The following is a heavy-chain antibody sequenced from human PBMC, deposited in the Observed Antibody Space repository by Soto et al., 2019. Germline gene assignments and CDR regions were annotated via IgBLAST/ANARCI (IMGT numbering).Heavy chain of an antibody. V-gene: IGHV1-24*01. CDR3: ATDLQTTVVTTAIDAFDI. CDR1: GYTLTELS. Sequence: ASVKVSCKVSGYTLTELSMHWVLQAPGKGLEWMGGFDPEDGETIYAQKFQGRVTMTEDTSTDTAYMELSSLRSEDTAVYYCATDLQTTVVTTAIDAFDIWGQGTMVTVSS. D-gene: IGHD4-17*01. CDR2: FDPEDGET. J-gene: IGHJ3*02.